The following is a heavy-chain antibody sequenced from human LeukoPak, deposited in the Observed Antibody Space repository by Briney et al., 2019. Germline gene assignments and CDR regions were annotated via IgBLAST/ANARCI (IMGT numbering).Heavy chain of an antibody. V-gene: IGHV4-39*07. J-gene: IGHJ5*02. CDR1: GGSISSSSYY. Sequence: ESSETLSLTCTVSGGSISSSSYYWGWIRQPPGKGLEWIGSIYYSGSTYYNPSLKSRVTISVDTSKNQFSLKLSSVTAADTAVYYCARGTYTAMVPWGQGTLVTVSS. CDR2: IYYSGST. CDR3: ARGTYTAMVP. D-gene: IGHD5-18*01.